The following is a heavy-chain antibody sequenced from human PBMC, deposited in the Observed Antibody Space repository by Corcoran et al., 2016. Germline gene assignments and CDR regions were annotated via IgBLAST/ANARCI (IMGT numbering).Heavy chain of an antibody. Sequence: QLQLQESGPGLVKPSETLSLTCTVSGGSISSSSYYWGWIRQPPGKGLEWIGSIYYSGSTYYNPSLKSRVTISVDTSKNQFSLKLSSVTAADTAVYYCARTDIVLMVYALYFDYWGQGTLVTVSS. V-gene: IGHV4-39*01. CDR1: GGSISSSSYY. CDR3: ARTDIVLMVYALYFDY. J-gene: IGHJ4*02. CDR2: IYYSGST. D-gene: IGHD2-8*01.